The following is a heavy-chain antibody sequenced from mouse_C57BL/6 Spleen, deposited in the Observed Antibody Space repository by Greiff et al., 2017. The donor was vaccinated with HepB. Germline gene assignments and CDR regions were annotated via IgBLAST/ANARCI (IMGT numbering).Heavy chain of an antibody. Sequence: QVQLQQPGAELVMPGASMKLSCKASGYTFTSYWMHWVKQRPGQGLEWIGEIDPSDSYTNYNQKFKGKSTLTVDKSSSTAYMQLSSLTSEDSAVYYCARPDYDRFSMDYWGQGTSVTVSS. J-gene: IGHJ4*01. CDR3: ARPDYDRFSMDY. CDR1: GYTFTSYW. V-gene: IGHV1-69*01. D-gene: IGHD2-4*01. CDR2: IDPSDSYT.